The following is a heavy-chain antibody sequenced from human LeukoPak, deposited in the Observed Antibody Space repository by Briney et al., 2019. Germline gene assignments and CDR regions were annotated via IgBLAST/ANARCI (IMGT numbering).Heavy chain of an antibody. CDR1: GLTFGDYA. V-gene: IGHV3-49*04. CDR2: IRSKAFRGRT. CDR3: TSVYDSSSYYHSGVDY. D-gene: IGHD3-22*01. J-gene: IGHJ4*02. Sequence: GRSLTLSCTASGLTFGDYAMSWVRQAPGKGLERVGFIRSKAFRGRTQYAASVKGRFTISRDDSKSIAYLQVNSLKTEDTAVYYCTSVYDSSSYYHSGVDYWGQGTLVTVSS.